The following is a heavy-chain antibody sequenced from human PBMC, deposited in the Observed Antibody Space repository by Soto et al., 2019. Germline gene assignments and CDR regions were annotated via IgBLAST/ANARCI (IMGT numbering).Heavy chain of an antibody. J-gene: IGHJ4*02. CDR1: GGSISSSSYY. D-gene: IGHD1-26*01. CDR2: IYYSGST. CDR3: ARHKREMGLVGAIDY. Sequence: SETLSLTCTVSGGSISSSSYYWGWIRQPPGKGLEWIGSIYYSGSTYYNPSLKSRVTISVDTSKNQFSLKLSSVTAADTAVYYCARHKREMGLVGAIDYWGQGTLVTVSS. V-gene: IGHV4-39*01.